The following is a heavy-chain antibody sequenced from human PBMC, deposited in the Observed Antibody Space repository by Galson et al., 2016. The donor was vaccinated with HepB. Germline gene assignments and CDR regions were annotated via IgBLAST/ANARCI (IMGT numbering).Heavy chain of an antibody. CDR1: GFSLSTSGVG. D-gene: IGHD2-2*01. CDR3: ARRGNYQLLDYFDY. J-gene: IGHJ4*02. Sequence: PALVKPTQTLTLTCTFSGFSLSTSGVGVGWIRQPPGKALEWLALIYWDDDQRYSPSLRSRLTITKDTPKSQVVLAMTNMDPVDTATYYCARRGNYQLLDYFDYWGQRTLVTVSS. V-gene: IGHV2-5*02. CDR2: IYWDDDQ.